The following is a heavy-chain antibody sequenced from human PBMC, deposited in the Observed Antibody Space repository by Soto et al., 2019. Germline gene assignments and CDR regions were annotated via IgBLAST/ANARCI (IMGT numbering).Heavy chain of an antibody. CDR2: IFYTGKT. D-gene: IGHD2-15*01. V-gene: IGHV4-59*01. Sequence: SETLSLTCSVSAGSISNYHWSWIRQPPGKGLEWIGYIFYTGKTNYNPSLKSRVTISLDTSKNQFSLRLDSVTAADTAVYYCARVLEVAGGFDPWGQGTRGTVPQ. CDR3: ARVLEVAGGFDP. CDR1: AGSISNYH. J-gene: IGHJ5*02.